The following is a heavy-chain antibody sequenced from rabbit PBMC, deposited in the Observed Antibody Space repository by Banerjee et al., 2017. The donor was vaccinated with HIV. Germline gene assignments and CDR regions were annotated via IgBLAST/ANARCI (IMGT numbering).Heavy chain of an antibody. J-gene: IGHJ6*01. CDR2: IYAGSSDSS. CDR3: ARDLAGVIGWNFGL. Sequence: QEQLEESGGDLVKPGASLTLTCTASGLDFSSSDWICWVRQAPGKGLEWIACIYAGSSDSSYYASWAKGRFTISKTSSTTVTLQMTSLTGADTATYFCARDLAGVIGWNFGLWGPGTLVTVS. V-gene: IGHV1S45*01. CDR1: GLDFSSSDW. D-gene: IGHD4-1*01.